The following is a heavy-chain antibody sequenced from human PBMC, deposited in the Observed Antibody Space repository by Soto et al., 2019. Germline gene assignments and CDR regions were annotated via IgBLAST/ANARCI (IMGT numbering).Heavy chain of an antibody. CDR1: GFTFSSYS. CDR2: ISSSSSYI. J-gene: IGHJ4*02. CDR3: ARDGGIYCSGGSCYQTRPYYFDY. V-gene: IGHV3-21*01. D-gene: IGHD2-15*01. Sequence: GGSLRLSCAASGFTFSSYSMNWVRQAPGKGLEWVSSISSSSSYIYYADSVKGRFTISRENAKNSLYLQMNSLRAEDTAVYYCARDGGIYCSGGSCYQTRPYYFDYWGQGTLVTVSS.